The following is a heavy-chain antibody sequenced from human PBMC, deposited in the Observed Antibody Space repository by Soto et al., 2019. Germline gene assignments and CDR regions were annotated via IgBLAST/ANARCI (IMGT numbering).Heavy chain of an antibody. V-gene: IGHV3-23*01. CDR1: GFTFTSYV. Sequence: PGGSLRLSCAASGFTFTSYVMSWVRQAPGKGLEWVSTISGSDDSTNYADSVKGRFTISRDNSRNTLFLQMNSLRAGDTALYYCAKDWPLDYWGQGTLVTGSS. CDR3: AKDWPLDY. J-gene: IGHJ4*02. CDR2: ISGSDDST.